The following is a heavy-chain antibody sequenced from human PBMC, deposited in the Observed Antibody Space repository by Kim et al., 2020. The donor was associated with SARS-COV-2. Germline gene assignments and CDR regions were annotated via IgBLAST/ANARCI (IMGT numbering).Heavy chain of an antibody. CDR3: AKDRVGAALDY. D-gene: IGHD2-15*01. Sequence: KYHATSAKGRFTISRDNYKNTLYLQMNSLRAEATAVYYCAKDRVGAALDYWGQGTLVPVSS. J-gene: IGHJ4*02. CDR2: K. V-gene: IGHV3-30*02.